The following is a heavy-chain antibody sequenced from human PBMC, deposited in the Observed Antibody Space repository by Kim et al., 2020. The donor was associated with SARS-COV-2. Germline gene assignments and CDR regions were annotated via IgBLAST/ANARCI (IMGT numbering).Heavy chain of an antibody. V-gene: IGHV3-21*01. CDR3: ARAEGISVVVTSGGMDV. CDR2: ISSSSSYI. J-gene: IGHJ6*02. CDR1: GFTFSSYS. D-gene: IGHD3-22*01. Sequence: GGSLRLSCAASGFTFSSYSMNWVRQAPGKGLEWVSSISSSSSYIYYADSVKGRFTISRDNAKNSLYLQMNSLRAEDTAVYYCARAEGISVVVTSGGMDVWGQGTTVTVSS.